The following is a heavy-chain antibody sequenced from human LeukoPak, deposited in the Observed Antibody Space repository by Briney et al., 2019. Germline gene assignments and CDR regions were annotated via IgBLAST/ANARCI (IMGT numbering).Heavy chain of an antibody. D-gene: IGHD3-16*02. CDR3: ARETYYDYVWGSYRYIDY. Sequence: GASVKVSCKASGYTFTSYGISWVRQAPGQGLEWIGWISASNGNTNYAQKLQGRVTMTTDTSTSTACMELRSLRSDDTAVYYCARETYYDYVWGSYRYIDYWGQGTLVTVSS. CDR1: GYTFTSYG. V-gene: IGHV1-18*01. J-gene: IGHJ4*02. CDR2: ISASNGNT.